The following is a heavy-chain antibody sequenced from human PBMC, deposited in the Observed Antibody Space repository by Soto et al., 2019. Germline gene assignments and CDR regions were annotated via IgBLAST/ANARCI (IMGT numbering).Heavy chain of an antibody. J-gene: IGHJ6*02. D-gene: IGHD3-9*01. CDR1: GYTFTSYG. V-gene: IGHV1-18*01. Sequence: ASVKVSCKASGYTFTSYGISWVRQAPGQGLEWMGWISAYNGNTNYAQKIQGRVTMTTDTSTSTAYMELRSLRSADTAVYYCASGVLRYFDWLFGWSDYGMDVWGQGTTVTVSS. CDR2: ISAYNGNT. CDR3: ASGVLRYFDWLFGWSDYGMDV.